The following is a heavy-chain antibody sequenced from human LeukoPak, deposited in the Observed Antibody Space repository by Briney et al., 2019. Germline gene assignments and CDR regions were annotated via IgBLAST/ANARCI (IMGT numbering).Heavy chain of an antibody. J-gene: IGHJ4*02. V-gene: IGHV3-23*01. CDR1: GFIFSSYA. Sequence: GGSLRLSCEASGFIFSSYAMSWVRQAPGKGLEWVSVISASGGSTHYADSVKGRFTISRDNSKNTVYLQMNSLRAEDTAMYYCASPLRALNYWGQGTLVTVSS. D-gene: IGHD4-17*01. CDR3: ASPLRALNY. CDR2: ISASGGST.